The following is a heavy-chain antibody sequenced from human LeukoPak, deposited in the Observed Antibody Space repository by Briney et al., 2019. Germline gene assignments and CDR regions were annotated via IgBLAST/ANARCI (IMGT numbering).Heavy chain of an antibody. CDR3: ARVLGYSYGFGFDY. Sequence: GGSLRLSCAASGSTFSSYWMHWVRQAPGKELVWVSRINSDGSSTSYADSVKGRFTISRDNAKNTLYLQMNSLRAEDTAVYYCARVLGYSYGFGFDYWGQGTLVTVSS. V-gene: IGHV3-74*01. CDR1: GSTFSSYW. CDR2: INSDGSST. J-gene: IGHJ4*02. D-gene: IGHD5-18*01.